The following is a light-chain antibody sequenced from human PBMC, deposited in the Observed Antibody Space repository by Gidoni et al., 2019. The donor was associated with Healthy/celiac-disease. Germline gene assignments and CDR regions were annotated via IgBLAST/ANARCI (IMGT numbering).Light chain of an antibody. CDR3: QAWDSSTFWV. V-gene: IGLV3-1*01. J-gene: IGLJ3*02. Sequence: SYELTQPPSVSVSPGQTASITCSGDKLGDKYACWYQQKPGQSPVLVIYQDSKRPSGIPERFSGSNSGNTATLTISGTQAMDEADYYCQAWDSSTFWVFGGGTKLTVX. CDR1: KLGDKY. CDR2: QDS.